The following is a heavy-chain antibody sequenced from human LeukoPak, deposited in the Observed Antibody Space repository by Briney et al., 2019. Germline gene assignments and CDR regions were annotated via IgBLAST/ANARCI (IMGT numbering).Heavy chain of an antibody. D-gene: IGHD3-16*02. J-gene: IGHJ4*02. Sequence: ASVKVSCKASGYTFTSYGISWVRQAPGQGLEWMGWISAYNGNTNYAQKLQGRVTMTTDTSTSTAYMELRSLRSDDTAVYYCARDFGYDYVWGSYRYTASFDYWGQGTLVTVPS. V-gene: IGHV1-18*01. CDR3: ARDFGYDYVWGSYRYTASFDY. CDR2: ISAYNGNT. CDR1: GYTFTSYG.